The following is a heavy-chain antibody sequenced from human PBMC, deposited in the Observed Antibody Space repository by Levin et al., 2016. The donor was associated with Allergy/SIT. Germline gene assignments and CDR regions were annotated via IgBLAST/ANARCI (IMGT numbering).Heavy chain of an antibody. CDR2: IYPGDSDT. CDR1: GYSFTSYW. J-gene: IGHJ5*02. D-gene: IGHD5-18*01. CDR3: ARTLPRAYSYGFERWFDP. Sequence: GESLKISCKGSGYSFTSYWIGWVRQMPGKGLEWMGIIYPGDSDTRYSPSFQGQVTISADKSISTAYLQWSSLKASDTAMYYCARTLPRAYSYGFERWFDPWGQGTLVTVSS. V-gene: IGHV5-51*01.